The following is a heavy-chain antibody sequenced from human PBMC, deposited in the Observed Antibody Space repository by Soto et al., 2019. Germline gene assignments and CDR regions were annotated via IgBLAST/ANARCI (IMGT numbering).Heavy chain of an antibody. CDR3: ARGGVDIVATIRGDYYFDY. V-gene: IGHV4-38-2*01. CDR1: GYFISSGYY. J-gene: IGHJ4*02. CDR2: IYHSGST. Sequence: SETLSLTCAVSGYFISSGYYWGWIRQPPGKGLEWIGSIYHSGSTYYNPSLKSRVSISVDTSKNQFSLKLSSVTAADTAVYYCARGGVDIVATIRGDYYFDYWGQGTLVTVS. D-gene: IGHD5-12*01.